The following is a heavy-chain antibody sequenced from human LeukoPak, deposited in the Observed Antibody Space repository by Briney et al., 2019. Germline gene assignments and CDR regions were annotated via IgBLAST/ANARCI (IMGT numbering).Heavy chain of an antibody. CDR3: ARDPGSGSYFNDPAVVYGLDV. D-gene: IGHD3-10*01. CDR1: GFTFSSYS. V-gene: IGHV3-21*01. J-gene: IGHJ6*04. CDR2: ISSSNSYI. Sequence: GESLRLSCAASGFTFSSYSMDWVRQAPGKGVEWVSSISSSNSYIYYVPAVKSRFTISRDNAKNSLYLQMNSLRAEDTAVYYCARDPGSGSYFNDPAVVYGLDVWGKGTTVTVSS.